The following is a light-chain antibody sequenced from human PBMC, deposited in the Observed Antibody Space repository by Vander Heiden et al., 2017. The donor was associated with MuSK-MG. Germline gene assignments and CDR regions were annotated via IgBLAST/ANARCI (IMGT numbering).Light chain of an antibody. Sequence: EIVSTQSPAILSLSPGEGATLSCRASQSISTNLAWYQQKPGQAPRLLIYGASTRATGIPGRFSGSGSGTEFTLTISSLQSKDFAVYYCQQYNSWPYTFGQGTKLEIK. J-gene: IGKJ2*01. V-gene: IGKV3-15*01. CDR3: QQYNSWPYT. CDR2: GAS. CDR1: QSISTN.